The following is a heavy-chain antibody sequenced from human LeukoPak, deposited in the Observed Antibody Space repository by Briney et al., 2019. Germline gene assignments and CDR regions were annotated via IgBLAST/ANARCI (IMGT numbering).Heavy chain of an antibody. D-gene: IGHD5-18*01. CDR3: ARDYNSYGLPFDY. CDR1: GYSISSGYY. V-gene: IGHV4-38-2*02. Sequence: PLETLSLTCTVSGYSISSGYYWGWIRQPPGKGLEWIGSIYHSGSTYYNPSLKSRVTISVDTSKNQFSLKLSSVTAADTAVYYCARDYNSYGLPFDYWGQGTLVTVSS. J-gene: IGHJ4*02. CDR2: IYHSGST.